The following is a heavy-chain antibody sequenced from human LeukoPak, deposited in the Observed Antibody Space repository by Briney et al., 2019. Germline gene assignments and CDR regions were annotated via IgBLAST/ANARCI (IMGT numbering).Heavy chain of an antibody. D-gene: IGHD3-22*01. V-gene: IGHV3-74*01. Sequence: GGSLRLSCAASGFTFSSYWMHWVRQAPGKGLVWVSRINSDGSSTSYADSVKGRFTISRDNAKNTLYLQMNSLRAEDTAVYYCARGAGYYDSSGYYLYYFDCWGQGTLVTVSS. CDR1: GFTFSSYW. CDR3: ARGAGYYDSSGYYLYYFDC. J-gene: IGHJ4*02. CDR2: INSDGSST.